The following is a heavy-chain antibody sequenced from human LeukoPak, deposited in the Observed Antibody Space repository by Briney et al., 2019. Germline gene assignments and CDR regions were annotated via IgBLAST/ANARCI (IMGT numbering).Heavy chain of an antibody. Sequence: SETLSLTCTVSGGSTSNGDYYWSWIRQPPGKGLEWIGYIYYSGSTYYNPSLESRLTMSVDTSKNQFSLKLNSVTAADTAVYYCARSYYYGSGSYKGALDYWGQGTLVTVSS. CDR2: IYYSGST. CDR1: GGSTSNGDYY. CDR3: ARSYYYGSGSYKGALDY. V-gene: IGHV4-30-4*01. D-gene: IGHD3-10*01. J-gene: IGHJ4*02.